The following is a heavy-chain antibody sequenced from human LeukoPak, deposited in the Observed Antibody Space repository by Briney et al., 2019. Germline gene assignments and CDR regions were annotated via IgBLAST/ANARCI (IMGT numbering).Heavy chain of an antibody. V-gene: IGHV1-18*01. CDR3: ARGYCSSATCRHFDY. Sequence: ASVKVSCKASGYAFTNYAISWVRQAPGRGLEWMGWISVYNGNTNYAQKLQGRVTMTADTSTTTAYMELRSLRSDDTAVYYCARGYCSSATCRHFDYWGQGTMVTVSS. CDR1: GYAFTNYA. D-gene: IGHD2-2*01. CDR2: ISVYNGNT. J-gene: IGHJ4*03.